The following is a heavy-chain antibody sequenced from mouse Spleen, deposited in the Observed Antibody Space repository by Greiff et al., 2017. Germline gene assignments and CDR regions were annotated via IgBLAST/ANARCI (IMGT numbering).Heavy chain of an antibody. CDR1: GFTFSSYA. V-gene: IGHV5-9-3*01. J-gene: IGHJ2*01. CDR3: ARHDTTVFDY. CDR2: ISSGGSYT. D-gene: IGHD1-1*01. Sequence: EVKLVESGGGLVKPGGSLKLSCAASGFTFSSYAMSWVRQTPEKRLEWVATISSGGSYTYYPDSVKGRFTISRDNAKNTLYLQMSSLRSEDTAMYYCARHDTTVFDYWGQGTTLTVSS.